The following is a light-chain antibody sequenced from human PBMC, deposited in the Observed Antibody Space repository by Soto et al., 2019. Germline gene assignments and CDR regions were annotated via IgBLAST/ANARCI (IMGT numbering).Light chain of an antibody. Sequence: QSLLTQPASVSGSPGQSITISCTETSSDVGGYNYVSWYQQHPGKAPKLMIYEVSNRPSGVSNRFSGSKSGNTASLTISGLQAEDEADYYCSSYTSSSTLAYVFGTGTKLTVL. J-gene: IGLJ1*01. V-gene: IGLV2-14*01. CDR3: SSYTSSSTLAYV. CDR1: SSDVGGYNY. CDR2: EVS.